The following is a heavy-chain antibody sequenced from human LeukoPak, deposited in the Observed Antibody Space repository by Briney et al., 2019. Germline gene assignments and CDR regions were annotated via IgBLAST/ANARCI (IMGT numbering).Heavy chain of an antibody. CDR3: ASGVWTGVAVIDY. V-gene: IGHV3-7*01. CDR2: IKEDGSIQ. Sequence: GGSLRLPCVASGFTFSSYWKTWVRQAPGKGLEWLANIKEDGSIQYYLDSVRGRFTISRDNAKTSVYLQLNSLRADDTAVYYCASGVWTGVAVIDYWGQGTLVTVSS. CDR1: GFTFSSYW. D-gene: IGHD3-3*01. J-gene: IGHJ4*02.